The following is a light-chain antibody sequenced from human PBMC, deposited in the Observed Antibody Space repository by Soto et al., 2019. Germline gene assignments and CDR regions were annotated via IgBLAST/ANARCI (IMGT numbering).Light chain of an antibody. J-gene: IGKJ5*01. CDR3: QQQGRSWIT. CDR1: QGISNY. Sequence: DIQMTQSPSSLSASVGDRVTITCRASQGISNYLACYQRKPGKVPDLLISSASTLQSGAPSRFSGSGSGTDFTLTISRLEPEDFAVYYCQQQGRSWITFGQGTRLEIK. CDR2: SAS. V-gene: IGKV1-27*01.